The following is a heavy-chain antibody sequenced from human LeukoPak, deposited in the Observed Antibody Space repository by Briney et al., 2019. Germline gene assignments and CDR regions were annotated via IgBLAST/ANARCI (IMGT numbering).Heavy chain of an antibody. Sequence: PGGSLRLSCAASGFTFSSYAMHWVRQAPGKGLEWVSAISGSGGSTYYADSVKGRFTISRDNSKNTLYLQMNSLKASDTAMYYCVRPGRHGNGNNFGYFALDVWGQGTTVTVSS. CDR2: ISGSGGST. CDR1: GFTFSSYA. CDR3: VRPGRHGNGNNFGYFALDV. V-gene: IGHV3-23*01. J-gene: IGHJ6*02. D-gene: IGHD5-24*01.